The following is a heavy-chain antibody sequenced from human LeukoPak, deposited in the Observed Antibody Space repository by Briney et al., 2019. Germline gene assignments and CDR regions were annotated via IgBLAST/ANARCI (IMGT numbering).Heavy chain of an antibody. CDR1: GGSFSGYY. J-gene: IGHJ4*02. Sequence: PSETLSLTCAVYGGSFSGYYGSWIRQPPGKGLEWIGEINHSGSTNYTPSLTSRVTRSVDTSKNQFSLKLSSVAAADTAVYYCARPVSGSSGWYYNYWGQGTLVTVSS. CDR3: ARPVSGSSGWYYNY. D-gene: IGHD6-19*01. V-gene: IGHV4-34*01. CDR2: INHSGST.